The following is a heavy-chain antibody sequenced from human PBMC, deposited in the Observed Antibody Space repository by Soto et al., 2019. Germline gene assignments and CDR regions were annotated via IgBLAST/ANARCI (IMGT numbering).Heavy chain of an antibody. CDR1: GYTFTSYG. Sequence: GASVKVSCKASGYTFTSYGISWVRQAPGQGLEWMGWISAYKGNTNYAQKLQGRVTMTTDTSPSTAYMELRSLRSDDTAVYYCGRMPVSRRGWLRYFDYGAREPWSPS. J-gene: IGHJ4*02. CDR2: ISAYKGNT. D-gene: IGHD5-12*01. CDR3: GRMPVSRRGWLRYFDY. V-gene: IGHV1-18*04.